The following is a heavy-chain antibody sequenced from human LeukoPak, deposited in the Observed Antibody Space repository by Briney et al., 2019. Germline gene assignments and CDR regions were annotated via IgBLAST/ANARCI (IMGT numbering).Heavy chain of an antibody. J-gene: IGHJ4*02. CDR3: ASLYSGYEMFDQ. CDR1: GFTVNNNY. CDR2: IYNTGET. D-gene: IGHD5-12*01. Sequence: PGGSLRLSCAASGFTVNNNYMSWARQAPGKGLEWVSFIYNTGETYYLDSVKGRFTISRDNSKNMLYLQMNSLRAEDTAVYYCASLYSGYEMFDQWGQGTLVTVSS. V-gene: IGHV3-53*01.